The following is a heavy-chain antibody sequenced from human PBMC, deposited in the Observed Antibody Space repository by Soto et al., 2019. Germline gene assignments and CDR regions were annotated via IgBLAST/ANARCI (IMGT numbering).Heavy chain of an antibody. CDR2: INPSGGST. D-gene: IGHD2-2*01. J-gene: IGHJ6*02. CDR3: ARDIVVVPAAILWHYYYGIDV. Sequence: QVQLVQSGAEVKKPGASVKVSCKASGYTFTSYYMHWVRQAPGQGLEWMGIINPSGGSTSYAQKFQGRVTMTRDTSTSTVYMELSSLRSEDTAVYYCARDIVVVPAAILWHYYYGIDVWGQGTTVTVSS. CDR1: GYTFTSYY. V-gene: IGHV1-46*01.